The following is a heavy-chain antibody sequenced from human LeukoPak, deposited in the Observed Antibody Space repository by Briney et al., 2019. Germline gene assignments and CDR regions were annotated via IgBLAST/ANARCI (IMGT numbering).Heavy chain of an antibody. J-gene: IGHJ4*02. D-gene: IGHD6-19*01. CDR1: GFTFDDYA. V-gene: IGHV3-9*01. Sequence: GGSLRLSCAASGFTFDDYAMHWVRQAPGKGLEWVSGISWNSGSIGYADSVKGRFTISRDNAKNSLYLQINSLRAEDTALYYCAKDISYGWYYFDYWGQGTLVTVSS. CDR2: ISWNSGSI. CDR3: AKDISYGWYYFDY.